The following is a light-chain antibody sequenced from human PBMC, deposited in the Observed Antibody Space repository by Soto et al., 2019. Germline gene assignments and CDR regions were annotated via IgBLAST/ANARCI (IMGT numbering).Light chain of an antibody. CDR1: QSVLYSSNNKNY. CDR3: QRRGT. V-gene: IGKV4-1*01. J-gene: IGKJ4*01. CDR2: WAS. Sequence: DIVMTQSPDSLAVSLGERATINCKSSQSVLYSSNNKNYLAWYQQKPGQPPKLLIYWASTRESGVPDRFSGRGSGTDFTLTISSLQAEDVAVYYCQRRGTFDGGTKVEIK.